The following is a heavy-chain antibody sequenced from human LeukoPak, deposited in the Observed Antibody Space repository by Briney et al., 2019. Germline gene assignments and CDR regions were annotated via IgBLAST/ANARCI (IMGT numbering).Heavy chain of an antibody. CDR3: AKGGTYYYGSGSYPLDYCYMDV. D-gene: IGHD3-10*01. Sequence: GRSLRLSCAASGFTFDDYAMHWVRQAPGKGLEWVSGISWNSGSIGYADSVKGRFTISRDNAKNSLYLQMNSLRAEDMALYYCAKGGTYYYGSGSYPLDYCYMDVWGKGTTVTVSS. J-gene: IGHJ6*03. V-gene: IGHV3-9*03. CDR1: GFTFDDYA. CDR2: ISWNSGSI.